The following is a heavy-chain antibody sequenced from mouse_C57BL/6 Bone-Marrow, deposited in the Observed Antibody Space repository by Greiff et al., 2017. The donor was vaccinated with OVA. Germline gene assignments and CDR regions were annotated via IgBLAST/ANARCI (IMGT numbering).Heavy chain of an antibody. V-gene: IGHV3-6*01. Sequence: DVKLQESGPGLVKPSQSLSLTCSVTGYSITSGYYWNWIRQFPGNKLEWMGYISYDGSNNYNPSLKNRISITRDTSKNQFFLKLNSVTTEDTATYYCAKANWGRGDYWGQGTSVTVSS. CDR3: AKANWGRGDY. J-gene: IGHJ4*01. CDR1: GYSITSGYY. D-gene: IGHD4-1*01. CDR2: ISYDGSN.